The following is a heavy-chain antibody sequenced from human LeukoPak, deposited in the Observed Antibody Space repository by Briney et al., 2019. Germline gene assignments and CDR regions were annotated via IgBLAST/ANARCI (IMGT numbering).Heavy chain of an antibody. Sequence: SGTLSLTCAVSGGSISSSNWWSWVRQPPGKGLEWIGEIYHSGSTDYNPSLKSRVTISVDKSKNQFSLKLSSVTAADTAVYYCASVPRGPDIAAAGTPGSYYFDYWGQGTLVTVSS. J-gene: IGHJ4*02. D-gene: IGHD6-13*01. CDR3: ASVPRGPDIAAAGTPGSYYFDY. CDR1: GGSISSSNW. V-gene: IGHV4-4*02. CDR2: IYHSGST.